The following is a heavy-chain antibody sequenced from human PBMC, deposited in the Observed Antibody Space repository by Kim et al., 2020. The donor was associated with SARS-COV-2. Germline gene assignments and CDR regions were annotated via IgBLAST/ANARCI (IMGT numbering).Heavy chain of an antibody. D-gene: IGHD5-18*01. J-gene: IGHJ4*02. Sequence: SETLSLTCAVYGGSFSGYYWSWIRQPPGKGLEWIGEINHSGSTNYNPSLKSRVTISVDTSKNQFSLKLSSVTAADTAVYYCARDGTAMAPFDYWGQGTLVTVSS. CDR1: GGSFSGYY. CDR2: INHSGST. V-gene: IGHV4-34*01. CDR3: ARDGTAMAPFDY.